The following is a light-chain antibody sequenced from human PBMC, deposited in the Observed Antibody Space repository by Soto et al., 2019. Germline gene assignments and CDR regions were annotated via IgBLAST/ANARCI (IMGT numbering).Light chain of an antibody. J-gene: IGKJ5*01. V-gene: IGKV3-11*01. CDR1: QSVSSY. CDR2: DAS. Sequence: EIVLTQSPATLSLSPGERAPLSCRASQSVSSYLAWYQQKPGQATRLIIYDASNRATGIPARFSGSGSGTDFTLTISSLEPEDFAVYYCQQRSNWHPITFGQGTRLEIK. CDR3: QQRSNWHPIT.